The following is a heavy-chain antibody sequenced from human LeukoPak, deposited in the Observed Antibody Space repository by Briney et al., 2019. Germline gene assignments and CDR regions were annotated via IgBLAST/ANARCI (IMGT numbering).Heavy chain of an antibody. Sequence: GGSLRLSCATSGFTFSRSGMTWVRQPPGKGLEWVASFDGNADGTYYADSVKGRCTISRDNSKNTPYLQMNSLRAEDTAIYYCAKPRIIGLGWAQFDYWGQGSLVTVSS. J-gene: IGHJ4*02. D-gene: IGHD2-15*01. CDR3: AKPRIIGLGWAQFDY. V-gene: IGHV3-23*01. CDR2: FDGNADGT. CDR1: GFTFSRSG.